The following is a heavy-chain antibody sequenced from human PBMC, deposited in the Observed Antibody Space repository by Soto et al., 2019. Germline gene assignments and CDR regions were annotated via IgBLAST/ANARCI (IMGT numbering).Heavy chain of an antibody. D-gene: IGHD6-13*01. CDR2: MNPNSGNT. CDR1: GYTFTSYD. J-gene: IGHJ6*02. Sequence: QVQLVQSGAEVKKPGASVKVSCKASGYTFTSYDINWVRQATGQGLEWMGWMNPNSGNTDYAQKFQGRVTMTRNTSISTAYRELSSRRSEDTAVYYCARRGYSSSWYSYYYYGMDVWGQGTTVTVSS. CDR3: ARRGYSSSWYSYYYYGMDV. V-gene: IGHV1-8*01.